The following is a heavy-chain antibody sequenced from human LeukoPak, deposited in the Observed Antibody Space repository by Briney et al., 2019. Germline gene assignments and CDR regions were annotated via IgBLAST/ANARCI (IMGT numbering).Heavy chain of an antibody. CDR3: AKDKYPAAAGIDPVYDY. Sequence: GGSLRLSCAASGFTFSSYGMHWVRQAPGKGLEWVAVISYDGSNKYYADSVKGRFTISRDNSKNTLYLQMNSLRAEDTAVYYCAKDKYPAAAGIDPVYDYWGQGTLVTVSS. J-gene: IGHJ4*02. CDR1: GFTFSSYG. D-gene: IGHD6-13*01. CDR2: ISYDGSNK. V-gene: IGHV3-30*18.